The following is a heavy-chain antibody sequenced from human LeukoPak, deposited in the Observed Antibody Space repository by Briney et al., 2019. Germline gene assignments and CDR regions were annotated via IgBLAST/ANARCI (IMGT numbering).Heavy chain of an antibody. V-gene: IGHV3-7*03. D-gene: IGHD3-22*01. CDR2: IKQDGSEK. J-gene: IGHJ4*02. CDR1: GFTFSSYW. CDR3: AKDPTDFDSSGQTYFDY. Sequence: GGSLRLSCAASGFTFSSYWMSWVRQAPGKGLEWVANIKQDGSEKYYVDSVKGRFTISRDNAKNSLYLQMNSLRVEDTAIYYCAKDPTDFDSSGQTYFDYWGQGTLVTVSS.